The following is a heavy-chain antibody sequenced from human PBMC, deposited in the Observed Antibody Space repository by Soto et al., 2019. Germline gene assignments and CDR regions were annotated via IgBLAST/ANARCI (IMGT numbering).Heavy chain of an antibody. CDR3: ARSGGYDVDY. Sequence: QVQLVQSGAEVKKPGASVKVSCKASGYTFTSYGISWVRQAPGQGLEWMGWISAYNGNTNYAQKLQGRVTMTTDTXXXXXXXXXXXXXXDXTAVXYCARSGGYDVDYWGQGTLVTVSS. V-gene: IGHV1-18*01. CDR2: ISAYNGNT. CDR1: GYTFTSYG. J-gene: IGHJ4*02. D-gene: IGHD5-12*01.